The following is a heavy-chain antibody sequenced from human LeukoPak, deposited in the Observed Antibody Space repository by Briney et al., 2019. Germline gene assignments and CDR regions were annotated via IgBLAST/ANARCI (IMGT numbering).Heavy chain of an antibody. J-gene: IGHJ4*02. CDR1: GYTFTSYG. V-gene: IGHV1-18*01. D-gene: IGHD3/OR15-3a*01. Sequence: ASVKVSCKASGYTFTSYGISWVRQAPGQGLEWMGWVSAYNGNTNYAQKLQGRVTMTTDTSTSTAYMELRSLRSDDTAVYYCARDPNPRTGSDTLFDYWGQGTLVTVSS. CDR2: VSAYNGNT. CDR3: ARDPNPRTGSDTLFDY.